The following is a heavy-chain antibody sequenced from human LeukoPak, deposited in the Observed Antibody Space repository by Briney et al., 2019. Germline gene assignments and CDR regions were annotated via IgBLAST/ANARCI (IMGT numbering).Heavy chain of an antibody. CDR3: ATISMRIIAVADMGAFDI. CDR1: GFTFSSYA. CDR2: ISGSGGST. J-gene: IGHJ3*02. V-gene: IGHV3-23*01. Sequence: GGSLRLSCAASGFTFSSYAMSWVRQAPGKGLEWVSAISGSGGSTYYADSVKGRFTISRDNSKNTLYLQMNSLRAEDTAVYYCATISMRIIAVADMGAFDIWGQGTLVTVSS. D-gene: IGHD6-19*01.